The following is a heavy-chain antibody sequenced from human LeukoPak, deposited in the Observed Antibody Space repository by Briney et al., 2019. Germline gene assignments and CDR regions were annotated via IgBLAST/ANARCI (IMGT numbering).Heavy chain of an antibody. CDR2: IIPIFGTA. J-gene: IGHJ6*02. Sequence: GASVKVSCKASGGTFSSYAISWVRQAPGQGLEWMGGIIPIFGTANYAQKFQGRVTITADESTSTAYMELSSLRSEDTAVYYCARGVPATPYFVWGPYYYYGMDVWGQGTTVTVSS. V-gene: IGHV1-69*13. D-gene: IGHD2-15*01. CDR1: GGTFSSYA. CDR3: ARGVPATPYFVWGPYYYYGMDV.